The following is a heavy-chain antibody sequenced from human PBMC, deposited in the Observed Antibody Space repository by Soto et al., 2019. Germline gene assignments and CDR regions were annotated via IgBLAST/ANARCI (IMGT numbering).Heavy chain of an antibody. V-gene: IGHV4-34*01. CDR3: ASQGYCRDLRCYRSTGFWPFDL. D-gene: IGHD2-15*01. J-gene: IGHJ2*01. Sequence: QVQLQQWGAGLLKPSDTLSLTCAVYGGSFSYYYWTWVRQPPGKGLEWIGEINHNGSASYNPSLKSRLTMSLDTSNNQFSLRLSSVTAADTAVYYCASQGYCRDLRCYRSTGFWPFDLWGRATLVTVSS. CDR1: GGSFSYYY. CDR2: INHNGSA.